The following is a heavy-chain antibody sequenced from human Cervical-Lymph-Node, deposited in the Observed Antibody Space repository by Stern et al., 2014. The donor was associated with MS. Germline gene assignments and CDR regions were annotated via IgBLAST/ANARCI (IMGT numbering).Heavy chain of an antibody. CDR3: ARRDYYDSSGYYGDAFDI. CDR2: ILPMFGTT. CDR1: GGTFSSYA. Sequence: QVQLVESGAEVKKPGSSVKVSCKASGGTFSSYAITWVRQAPGRGLEWMGEILPMFGTTNYAQKFQGRVTIIADGSTTTAYMELSSLRSEDTAVYYCARRDYYDSSGYYGDAFDIWGQGTMVTVSS. V-gene: IGHV1-69*01. J-gene: IGHJ3*02. D-gene: IGHD3-22*01.